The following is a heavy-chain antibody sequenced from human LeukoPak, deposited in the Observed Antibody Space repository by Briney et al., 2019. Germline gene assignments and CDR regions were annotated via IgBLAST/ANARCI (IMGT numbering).Heavy chain of an antibody. CDR2: ISSSGSTI. Sequence: GGSLRLSCAASGFTFSSYEMNWVRQAPGKGLEWVSYISSSGSTIYYADSVKGRFTISRDNAKNSPYLQMNSLRAEDTAVYYCARDYFGSGIFDYWGQGTLGTVSS. J-gene: IGHJ4*02. D-gene: IGHD3-10*01. CDR3: ARDYFGSGIFDY. V-gene: IGHV3-48*03. CDR1: GFTFSSYE.